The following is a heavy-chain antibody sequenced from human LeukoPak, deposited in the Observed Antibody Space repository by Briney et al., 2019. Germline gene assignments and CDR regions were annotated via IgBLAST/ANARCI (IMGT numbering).Heavy chain of an antibody. V-gene: IGHV1-2*02. CDR1: GYTFTAYY. D-gene: IGHD3-22*01. J-gene: IGHJ4*02. CDR2: INPSSGGT. CDR3: ARDYYDSSGYGSFDY. Sequence: GASVKVSFKASGYTFTAYYMHLVRQAPGQGLEWMGWINPSSGGTNYAQKFQGRVTMTRDTSISTAYMELSRLRSDDTAVFYCARDYYDSSGYGSFDYWGQGTLVTVSS.